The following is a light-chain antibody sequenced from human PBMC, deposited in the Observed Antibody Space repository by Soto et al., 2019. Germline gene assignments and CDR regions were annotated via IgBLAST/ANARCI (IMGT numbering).Light chain of an antibody. J-gene: IGKJ3*01. V-gene: IGKV1-33*01. CDR3: QQYDNLPFT. CDR1: QDITNY. Sequence: DLQMTQSPSSLSASVRDRVTITCQASQDITNYLNWYQQKPWKAPKLLICDASNLEPGVPSRFSGSGSGTDFTFTISSLQPEDIATYYCQQYDNLPFTFGPGTKVDIK. CDR2: DAS.